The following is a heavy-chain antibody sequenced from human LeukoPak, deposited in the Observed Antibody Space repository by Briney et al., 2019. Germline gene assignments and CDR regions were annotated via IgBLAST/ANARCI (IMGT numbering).Heavy chain of an antibody. Sequence: GGSLRLSCAASGFTFSSYGMHWVRHAPGKGLEWVSFIRYDGSNKYYADSVKGRFTISRDNSKNTLYLQMNSLRAEDTAVYYCAKDHVSYGSGSYYCDYWGQGTLVTVSS. CDR2: IRYDGSNK. V-gene: IGHV3-30*02. CDR3: AKDHVSYGSGSYYCDY. CDR1: GFTFSSYG. J-gene: IGHJ4*02. D-gene: IGHD3-10*01.